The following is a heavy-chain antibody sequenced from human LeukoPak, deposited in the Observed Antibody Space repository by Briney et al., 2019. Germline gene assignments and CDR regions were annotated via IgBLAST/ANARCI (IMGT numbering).Heavy chain of an antibody. D-gene: IGHD3-22*01. CDR3: ARGINYDSSGYSY. V-gene: IGHV5-51*01. CDR1: GYSFTSYW. Sequence: GESLKISCQGSGYSFTSYWIGWVRQMPGKGLEWMGIIYPGDSDTRYSPSFQGQVTISADKSISTAYLQWSSLKASDTAMYYCARGINYDSSGYSYWGQGTLVTVSS. CDR2: IYPGDSDT. J-gene: IGHJ4*02.